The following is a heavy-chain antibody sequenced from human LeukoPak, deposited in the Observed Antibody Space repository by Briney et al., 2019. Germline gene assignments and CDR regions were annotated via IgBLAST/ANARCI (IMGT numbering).Heavy chain of an antibody. CDR1: GYSFSGKH. J-gene: IGHJ4*02. Sequence: ASVKVSCTASGYSFSGKHMHWVRQAPGLGLEWMGWINPNTGDASYAQTFQGRVSLTRDTSINTHYMEVSSRRSDDTAVYYCGRDGSHFDIDYWGQGTPVTVSS. CDR2: INPNTGDA. V-gene: IGHV1-2*02. D-gene: IGHD3-3*02. CDR3: GRDGSHFDIDY.